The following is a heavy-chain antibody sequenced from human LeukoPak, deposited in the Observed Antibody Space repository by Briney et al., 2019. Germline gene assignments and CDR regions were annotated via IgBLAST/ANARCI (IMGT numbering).Heavy chain of an antibody. Sequence: GSLRLSCAASGFTFSDYAMSWVRQAPGGGLEWVSAISGSGDKTFHADSVKGRFTTSRDNSKNTLSLQMSSLRVKDSAVYFCAKDTSAWWYHRAYMNVWGTGTTVTVSS. CDR1: GFTFSDYA. J-gene: IGHJ6*03. V-gene: IGHV3-23*01. CDR3: AKDTSAWWYHRAYMNV. D-gene: IGHD2-15*01. CDR2: ISGSGDKT.